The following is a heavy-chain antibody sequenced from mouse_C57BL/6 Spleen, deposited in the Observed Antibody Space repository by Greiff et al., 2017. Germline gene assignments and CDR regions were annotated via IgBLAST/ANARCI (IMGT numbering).Heavy chain of an antibody. V-gene: IGHV5-16*01. CDR2: INYDGSST. CDR3: ARADGYQNYYAMDY. Sequence: EVKLVESEGGLVQPGSSMKLSCTASGFTFSDYYMAWVRQVPEKGLEWVANINYDGSSTYYLDSLKSRFIISRDNAKNILYLQMSSLKSEDTATYYCARADGYQNYYAMDYWGQGTSVTVSS. J-gene: IGHJ4*01. CDR1: GFTFSDYY. D-gene: IGHD2-3*01.